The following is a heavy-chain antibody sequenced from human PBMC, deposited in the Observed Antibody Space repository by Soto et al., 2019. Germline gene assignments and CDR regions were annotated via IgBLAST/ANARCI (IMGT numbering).Heavy chain of an antibody. V-gene: IGHV3-72*01. CDR3: TVATVITEGA. CDR2: TRNKANSYST. Sequence: EVQLMESGGGLVQPGGSLRLSCAASGFTFSDHYMDWVRQAPGKGLEWVGRTRNKANSYSTQYAASVKGRFTISRDDSKSSLYLQMNSLKTEDTAVYYCTVATVITEGAWVQGTLVTVSS. D-gene: IGHD4-4*01. J-gene: IGHJ5*02. CDR1: GFTFSDHY.